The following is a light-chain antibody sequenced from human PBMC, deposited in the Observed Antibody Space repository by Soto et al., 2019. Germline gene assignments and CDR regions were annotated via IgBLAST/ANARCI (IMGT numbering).Light chain of an antibody. V-gene: IGLV2-14*03. CDR3: SSYTSSSTLL. CDR2: DVS. CDR1: SSDVGGYNY. J-gene: IGLJ2*01. Sequence: QSALTQPASVSGSPGQSITISCTGTSSDVGGYNYVSWYQHHPGKAPKLMIYDVSNRPSGVSNRFSGSKSGNTASLTISGLQAEEEADYYCSSYTSSSTLLFGGGTKLTVL.